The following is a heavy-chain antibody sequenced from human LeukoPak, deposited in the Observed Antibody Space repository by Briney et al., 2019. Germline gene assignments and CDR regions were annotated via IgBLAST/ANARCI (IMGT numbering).Heavy chain of an antibody. CDR2: INHSGST. J-gene: IGHJ4*02. Sequence: ASETLSLTCAVYGGSVSVDYWSWIRQPPGMGLEWIGEINHSGSTNCNPSLKSRVTISVDTSKNQFSLKLSSVTAADTAIYYCARLFGRGYHSSGPQSYWSQGTLVTVSS. CDR3: ARLFGRGYHSSGPQSY. CDR1: GGSVSVDY. V-gene: IGHV4-34*01. D-gene: IGHD3-22*01.